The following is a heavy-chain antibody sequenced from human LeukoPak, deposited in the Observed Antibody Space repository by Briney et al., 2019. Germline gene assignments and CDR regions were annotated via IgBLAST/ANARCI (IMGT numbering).Heavy chain of an antibody. CDR3: AHTEAAPARTIPE. D-gene: IGHD4/OR15-4a*01. V-gene: IGHV3-23*01. Sequence: GGSLRLSCAASGFTFSSYAMRWVRQAPGKGLEWVSAISGSGGSTYYADSVKGRFTISRDNSKNTLYLQMNSLRAEDTAVYYCAHTEAAPARTIPEWGQGTLVTVSS. CDR2: ISGSGGST. CDR1: GFTFSSYA. J-gene: IGHJ4*02.